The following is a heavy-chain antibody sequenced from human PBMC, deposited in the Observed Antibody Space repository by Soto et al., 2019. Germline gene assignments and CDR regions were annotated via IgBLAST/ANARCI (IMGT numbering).Heavy chain of an antibody. CDR3: AIENMIRGGLFDD. CDR2: ISGSGGKT. CDR1: GFTFNRHA. J-gene: IGHJ4*02. V-gene: IGHV3-23*01. Sequence: DVQLLESAGGLVQPGGSLRLSCAASGFTFNRHAMSWVGQAPGKGLEWVSAISGSGGKTYYADSVKGRFTMSRDNSKNTLYLQMNGLRDEDTAVYYGAIENMIRGGLFDDWGLGTLVTVSS. D-gene: IGHD3-10*01.